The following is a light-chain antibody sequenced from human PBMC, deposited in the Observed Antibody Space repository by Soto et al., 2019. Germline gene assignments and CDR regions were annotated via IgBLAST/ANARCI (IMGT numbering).Light chain of an antibody. J-gene: IGKJ4*01. Sequence: DIVMTQSPLSLPVTPGEPASISCRSSQSLLHRNGYNYLDWYLQKPVQSPQLLIYLGSNRASGVPDRFSGSGSGTDFTLKISRVEAEDVGVYYFMQALQTPTFGGGTKVEIK. CDR2: LGS. V-gene: IGKV2-28*01. CDR3: MQALQTPT. CDR1: QSLLHRNGYNY.